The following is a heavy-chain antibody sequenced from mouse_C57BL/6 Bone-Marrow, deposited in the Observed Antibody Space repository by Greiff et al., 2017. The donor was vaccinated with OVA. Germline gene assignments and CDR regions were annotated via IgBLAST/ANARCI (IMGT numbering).Heavy chain of an antibody. CDR1: GFTFSSYA. D-gene: IGHD2-3*01. Sequence: EVKLMESGGGLVKPGGSLKLSCAASGFTFSSYAMYWVRQTPEKRLEWVATISDGGSYTYYPDNVKGRFTISRDNAKNNLYLQMSHLKSEDTAMYYCARGGWLLSMDYWGQGTSVTVSS. CDR3: ARGGWLLSMDY. J-gene: IGHJ4*01. V-gene: IGHV5-4*03. CDR2: ISDGGSYT.